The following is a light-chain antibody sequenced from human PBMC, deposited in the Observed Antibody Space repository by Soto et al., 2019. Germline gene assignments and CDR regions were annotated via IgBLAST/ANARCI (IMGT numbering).Light chain of an antibody. CDR3: QQYYSTPIT. J-gene: IGKJ5*01. CDR2: WAS. CDR1: QSVLYSSNNKNY. V-gene: IGKV4-1*01. Sequence: DIAMTQSPDSLAVSLGERATINCKSSQSVLYSSNNKNYLAWYQQKPGQPPKLLIYWASTRESGVPDRFSGSGSGTDFTLTISSLQAEDVAVYYCQQYYSTPITFGQGTRLEI.